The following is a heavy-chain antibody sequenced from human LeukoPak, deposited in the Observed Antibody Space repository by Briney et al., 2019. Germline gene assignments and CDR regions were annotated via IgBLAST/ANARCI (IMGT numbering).Heavy chain of an antibody. CDR1: GGSISSGGYY. D-gene: IGHD3-22*01. CDR2: LSGSGSNT. Sequence: LSLTCTVSGGSISSGGYYWSWIRQAPGKGLEWVLALSGSGSNTYYADSVKGRFAISRDNSKNTVYLQMNSLRAEDAAVYYCARGHYDSGSAFDIWGQGTMVTVSS. CDR3: ARGHYDSGSAFDI. J-gene: IGHJ3*02. V-gene: IGHV3-23*01.